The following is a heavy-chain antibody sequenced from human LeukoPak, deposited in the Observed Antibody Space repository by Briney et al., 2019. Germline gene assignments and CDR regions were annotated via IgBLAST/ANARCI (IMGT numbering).Heavy chain of an antibody. V-gene: IGHV1-2*06. J-gene: IGHJ5*02. D-gene: IGHD2-15*01. CDR2: INPNCGGT. Sequence: ASVKVSCKAAGYTFTGYYMFWVRQAPGQGLEWMGRINPNCGGTNYAQKFQGRVTMTRDTSISTAYMELSRLRSDDTAVYYCARGYCSGGSCCSVENWFDPWGQGTLVTVSS. CDR1: GYTFTGYY. CDR3: ARGYCSGGSCCSVENWFDP.